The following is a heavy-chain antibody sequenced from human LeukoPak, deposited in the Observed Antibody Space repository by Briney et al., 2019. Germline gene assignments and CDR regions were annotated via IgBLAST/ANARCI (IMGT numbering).Heavy chain of an antibody. CDR1: GFTFSSYA. J-gene: IGHJ6*03. D-gene: IGHD3-3*01. CDR3: ARGQDDFWSASVAYYYYHYYMDV. V-gene: IGHV3-30*04. Sequence: GGSLRLSCAASGFTFSSYAMHWVRQAPGKGLEWVAVISYDGNNKYYADSVKGRLTISRDNSKNTMYLEMNSLRAEDTALYYCARGQDDFWSASVAYYYYHYYMDVWGKGTTVTVS. CDR2: ISYDGNNK.